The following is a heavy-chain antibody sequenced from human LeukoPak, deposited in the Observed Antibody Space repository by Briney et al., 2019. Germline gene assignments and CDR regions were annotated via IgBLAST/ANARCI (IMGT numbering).Heavy chain of an antibody. CDR2: ISGSGDST. CDR1: GYSISSGYY. D-gene: IGHD2-15*01. CDR3: ALIVGYCSGGSCYSGYFQH. J-gene: IGHJ1*01. V-gene: IGHV3-23*01. Sequence: PSETLSLTCTVSGYSISSGYYWGWIRQPPGKGLEWVSTISGSGDSTYDADSVRGRFTLSRGNSKNTLYLQMSSLRAEDTAVYYCALIVGYCSGGSCYSGYFQHWGQGTLVTVSS.